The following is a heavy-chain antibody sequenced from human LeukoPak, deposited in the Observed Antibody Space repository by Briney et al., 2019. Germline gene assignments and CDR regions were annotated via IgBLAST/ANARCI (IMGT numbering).Heavy chain of an antibody. V-gene: IGHV1-18*01. CDR3: ARGYRLSAYSSSWYSALKNTVKYGTRALGFDY. D-gene: IGHD6-13*01. Sequence: GASVKVSCKTSGYTFTSYGISWVRQDPGQGLEWMGWISAYNGNTNYAQKLQGRVTMTTDTSTSTAYMELRSLRSDDTAVYYCARGYRLSAYSSSWYSALKNTVKYGTRALGFDYWGQGTLVTVSS. J-gene: IGHJ4*02. CDR2: ISAYNGNT. CDR1: GYTFTSYG.